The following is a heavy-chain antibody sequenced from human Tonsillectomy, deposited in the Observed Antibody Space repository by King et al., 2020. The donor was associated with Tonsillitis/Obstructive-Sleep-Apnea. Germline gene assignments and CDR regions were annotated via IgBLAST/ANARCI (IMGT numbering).Heavy chain of an antibody. CDR2: INSGDSGT. CDR3: AREAVAAAGTILDY. CDR1: GYSFTRYY. D-gene: IGHD6-13*01. J-gene: IGHJ4*02. V-gene: IGHV1-46*01. Sequence: QLVQSGAEVKKPGASVKVSCKASGYSFTRYYMHWVRQAPGQGLEWMGIINSGDSGTNYAQKFQGRVTLTRDTSTSTVHMELSSLRSEDTAVYYCAREAVAAAGTILDYWGQGTLVTVSS.